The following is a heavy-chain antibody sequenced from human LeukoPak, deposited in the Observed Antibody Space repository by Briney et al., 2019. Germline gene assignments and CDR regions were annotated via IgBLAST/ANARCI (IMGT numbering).Heavy chain of an antibody. Sequence: TGGSLRLSCAGSGFTFTNYAMTWVRQAPGKGLEWDSAISGRGDNTFYAESVKGRFTVSRDNSKSTLYLQMESLRADDTAVYLQHWGQGTRVTVSS. CDR1: GFTFTNYA. J-gene: IGHJ1*01. V-gene: IGHV3-23*01. CDR2: ISGRGDNT. CDR3: H.